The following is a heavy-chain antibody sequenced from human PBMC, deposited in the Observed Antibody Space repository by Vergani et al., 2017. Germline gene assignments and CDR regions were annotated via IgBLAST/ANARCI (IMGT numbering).Heavy chain of an antibody. J-gene: IGHJ4*02. V-gene: IGHV3-15*01. CDR2: IKSKTDGGTT. CDR1: GFTFSNAW. Sequence: EVQLVESGGGLVQPGGSLRLSCAASGFTFSNAWMSWVRQAPGKGLEWVGRIKSKTDGGTTDYAAPVKGRFTISRDDSKNTLYLQMNSLKTEDTAVYYCATGLRLPTGFDYWGQGTLVTVSS. D-gene: IGHD2-8*02. CDR3: ATGLRLPTGFDY.